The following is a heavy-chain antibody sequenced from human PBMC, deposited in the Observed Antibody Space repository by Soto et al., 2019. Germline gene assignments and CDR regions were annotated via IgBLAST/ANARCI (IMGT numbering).Heavy chain of an antibody. CDR3: VSGMRGLWLLFDY. CDR2: ISYDGSNK. D-gene: IGHD5-18*01. CDR1: GFTFSSYA. Sequence: QVQLVESGGGVVQPGRSLRLSCAASGFTFSSYAMHWVRQAPGKGLEWVAVISYDGSNKYYADSVKGRFTISRDNSKNALYLQMNSLRAEDTAVYYCVSGMRGLWLLFDYWGQGTLVTVSS. J-gene: IGHJ4*02. V-gene: IGHV3-30-3*01.